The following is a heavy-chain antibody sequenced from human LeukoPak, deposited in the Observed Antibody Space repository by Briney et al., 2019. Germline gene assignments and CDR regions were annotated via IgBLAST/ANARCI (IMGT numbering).Heavy chain of an antibody. D-gene: IGHD2-21*02. CDR1: GFTFSSYS. Sequence: GSLRLSCAASGFTFSSYSMNWVRQAPGKGLEWVSSISSSSSYIYYADSVKGRFTISRDNAKNSLYLQMNSLRAEDTAVYYCARDRGYCGGDCYEPPNYWGQGTLVTVSS. J-gene: IGHJ4*02. CDR2: ISSSSSYI. V-gene: IGHV3-21*01. CDR3: ARDRGYCGGDCYEPPNY.